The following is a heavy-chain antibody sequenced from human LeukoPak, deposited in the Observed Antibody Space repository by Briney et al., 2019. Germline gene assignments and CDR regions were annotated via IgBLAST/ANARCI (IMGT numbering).Heavy chain of an antibody. Sequence: SETLSLTCTVSGGSISSYYWNWIRQPPGKGLEWIGYIYDSGSTYYNPSLQSRVTISGDSSKNQFSLKLSSVTAADSAVYYCARSTQNVIVLSAWGQGTLVTVSS. V-gene: IGHV4-59*12. D-gene: IGHD2-21*01. CDR3: ARSTQNVIVLSA. CDR1: GGSISSYY. CDR2: IYDSGST. J-gene: IGHJ5*02.